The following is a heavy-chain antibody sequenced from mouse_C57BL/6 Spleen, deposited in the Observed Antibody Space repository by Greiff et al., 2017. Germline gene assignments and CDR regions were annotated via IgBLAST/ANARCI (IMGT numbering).Heavy chain of an antibody. V-gene: IGHV1-5*01. D-gene: IGHD1-1*01. Sequence: EVQLQQSGTVLARPGASVKMSCKTSGYTFTSYWMHWVKQRPGQGLEWIGAIYPGNSDTSYNQKFKGKAKLTAVTSASTAYMELSSLTNEDSAVYYCTSTVVATYWYFDVWGTGTTVTVSS. CDR1: GYTFTSYW. CDR3: TSTVVATYWYFDV. CDR2: IYPGNSDT. J-gene: IGHJ1*03.